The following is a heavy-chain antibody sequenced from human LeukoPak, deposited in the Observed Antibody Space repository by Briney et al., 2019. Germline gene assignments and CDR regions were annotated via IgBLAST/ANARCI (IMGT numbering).Heavy chain of an antibody. CDR1: GGTFSSYA. V-gene: IGHV1-69*13. CDR2: IIPIFGTA. Sequence: SVKVSCKASGGTFSSYAISWVRQAPGQGLEWMGGIIPIFGTANYAQKFQGRVTITADESTSTAYMELSSLRSEDTAVYYCARENLGKNCTNGVCYLYYNYYMDVWGKGTTVTVSS. J-gene: IGHJ6*03. CDR3: ARENLGKNCTNGVCYLYYNYYMDV. D-gene: IGHD2-8*01.